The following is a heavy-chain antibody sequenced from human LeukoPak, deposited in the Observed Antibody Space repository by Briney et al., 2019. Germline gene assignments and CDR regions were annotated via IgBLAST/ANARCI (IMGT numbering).Heavy chain of an antibody. CDR1: GDSISSSFYY. CDR2: IYYSGST. J-gene: IGHJ4*02. V-gene: IGHV4-61*01. CDR3: ARAAVTRGYFDY. Sequence: PSETLSLTCTVSGDSISSSFYYWSWIRQPPGKGLEWIGYIYYSGSTNYNPSLKSRVTISVDTSKNQFSLKLSSVTAADTAVYYCARAAVTRGYFDYWGQGTLVTVSS. D-gene: IGHD4-17*01.